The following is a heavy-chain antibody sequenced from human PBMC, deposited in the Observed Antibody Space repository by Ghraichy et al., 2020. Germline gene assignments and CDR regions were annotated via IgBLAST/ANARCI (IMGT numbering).Heavy chain of an antibody. D-gene: IGHD4-17*01. CDR3: AIPRLRLDY. J-gene: IGHJ4*02. CDR1: GFTFSSYA. CDR2: ISGSGGST. V-gene: IGHV3-23*01. Sequence: LSLTCAASGFTFSSYAMSWVRQAPGKGLEWVSAISGSGGSTYYADSVKGRFTISRDNSKNTLYLQMNSLRAEDTAVYYCAIPRLRLDYWGQGTLVTVSS.